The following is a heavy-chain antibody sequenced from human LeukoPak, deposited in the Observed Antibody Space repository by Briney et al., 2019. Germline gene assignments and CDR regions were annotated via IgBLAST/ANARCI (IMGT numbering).Heavy chain of an antibody. J-gene: IGHJ4*02. CDR2: ISSSSSYI. V-gene: IGHV3-21*01. CDR3: ARDGHLKSTVTPDY. Sequence: PGGSLRLSCAASGFTFSSYSMNWVRQAPGKGLEWVSSISSSSSYIYYADSVKGRFTISRDNAKNSLYLQMNSLRAEDTAVYYCARDGHLKSTVTPDYWGQGTLVTVSS. D-gene: IGHD4-17*01. CDR1: GFTFSSYS.